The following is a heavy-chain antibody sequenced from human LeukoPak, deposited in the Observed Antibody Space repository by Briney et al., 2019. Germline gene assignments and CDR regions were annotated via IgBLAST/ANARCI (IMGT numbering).Heavy chain of an antibody. V-gene: IGHV4-38-2*02. CDR1: GYSISSVYY. CDR2: IYNSGST. CDR3: ATLAGPDDAFDI. Sequence: PSETLSLTCTVSGYSISSVYYWGGMRAPPGKGREGIGSIYNSGSTYYNPSLKRRVTISVDNAKNQFSLKVSSVTAAGTGVYYCATLAGPDDAFDIWGQRTLLTVSS. J-gene: IGHJ3*02.